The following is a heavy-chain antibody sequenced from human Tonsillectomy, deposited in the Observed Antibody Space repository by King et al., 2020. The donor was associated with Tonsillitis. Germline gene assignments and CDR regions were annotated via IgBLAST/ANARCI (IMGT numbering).Heavy chain of an antibody. D-gene: IGHD4-17*01. CDR2: ISYDGSNK. Sequence: VQLVESGGGVVQPGKSLRLSCAASRFTFSTYTMHGVRQAPGKGLEWVAVISYDGSNKYYADSVKGRFTISRDNSKNTVSLEMNSLRAEDTAVYYCAAYAYGDYVVDYWGQGTLVTVSS. CDR3: AAYAYGDYVVDY. CDR1: RFTFSTYT. V-gene: IGHV3-30*04. J-gene: IGHJ4*02.